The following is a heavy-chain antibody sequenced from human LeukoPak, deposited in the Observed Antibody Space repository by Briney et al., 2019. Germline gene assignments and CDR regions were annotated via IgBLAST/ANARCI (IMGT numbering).Heavy chain of an antibody. V-gene: IGHV3-23*01. CDR2: IRSGGDRT. CDR1: GFSFSSYA. CDR3: TREAIATGYAYD. J-gene: IGHJ4*02. D-gene: IGHD3-16*01. Sequence: QTGGSLRLSCAATGFSFSSYALSWVRQAPGKGLEWVSAIRSGGDRTYYADSVTGRFTISRDNSKNMLFLQMSSLRAEDAAMYYCTREAIATGYAYDWGQGTLVTVFS.